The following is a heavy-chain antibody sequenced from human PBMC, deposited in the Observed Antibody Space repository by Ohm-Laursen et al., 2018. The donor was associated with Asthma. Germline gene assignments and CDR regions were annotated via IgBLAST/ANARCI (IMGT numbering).Heavy chain of an antibody. CDR1: GFSFSSYA. CDR3: AKSQSPISFYYYYYGMDV. Sequence: SLRLSCAASGFSFSSYAMHWVRQAPGKGLECVALISYDGSTESYADSVKGRFTISRDNFKNTLYLQMNSLRAEDTAVYYCAKSQSPISFYYYYYGMDVWGQGTTVTVSS. V-gene: IGHV3-30*18. D-gene: IGHD2-21*01. CDR2: ISYDGSTE. J-gene: IGHJ6*02.